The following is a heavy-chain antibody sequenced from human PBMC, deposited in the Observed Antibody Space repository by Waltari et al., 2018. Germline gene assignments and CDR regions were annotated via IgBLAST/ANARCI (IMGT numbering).Heavy chain of an antibody. CDR2: IRGSGGST. Sequence: EVQLLESGGGLVQPGGSLRLSCAASGFTFSSYAMSWVRQAPGKGLEWVSAIRGSGGSTYYTDSVKGRFTISRDNSKNTLYLQMNSLRAEDTAVYYCAKEKTSYGGSEVDYWGQGTLDTVSS. CDR3: AKEKTSYGGSEVDY. CDR1: GFTFSSYA. V-gene: IGHV3-23*01. D-gene: IGHD2-15*01. J-gene: IGHJ4*02.